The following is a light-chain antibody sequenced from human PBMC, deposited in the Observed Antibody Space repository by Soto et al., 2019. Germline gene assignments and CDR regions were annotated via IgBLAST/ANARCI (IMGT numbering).Light chain of an antibody. CDR3: QKYGISTPMST. Sequence: DMVLTQSPGTLALSPGERATLSVRASQSSSNTYLAWYRQKPGKAPRLLIYGTSNRATGIPDRFSGSGSGTDFALTIRRLEPEDFALYYCQKYGISTPMSTFGQGTRLEI. V-gene: IGKV3-20*01. CDR1: QSSSNTY. CDR2: GTS. J-gene: IGKJ2*01.